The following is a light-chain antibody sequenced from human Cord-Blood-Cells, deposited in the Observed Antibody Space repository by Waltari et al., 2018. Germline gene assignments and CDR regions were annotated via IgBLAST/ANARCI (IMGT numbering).Light chain of an antibody. CDR2: DVS. CDR3: SSYTSSSTVV. J-gene: IGLJ2*01. V-gene: IGLV2-14*01. CDR1: GSYVGCSNY. Sequence: SALPQPASVSGSPGPSLPISCPGTGSYVGCSNYFSWYQPHPGKAPKLMIYDVSNRPSGVSNRFSGSKSGNTASLTISGLQAEDEADYYCSSYTSSSTVVFGGGTKLTVL.